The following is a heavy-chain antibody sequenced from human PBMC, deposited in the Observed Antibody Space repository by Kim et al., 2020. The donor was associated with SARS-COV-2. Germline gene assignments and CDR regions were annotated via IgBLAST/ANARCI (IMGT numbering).Heavy chain of an antibody. Sequence: DSVKGRFTISRDNAKNSLYLQMNSLRTEDTAVYYCARVIGSGYDRFYFDYWGQGTLVTVSS. D-gene: IGHD5-12*01. J-gene: IGHJ4*02. V-gene: IGHV3-11*04. CDR3: ARVIGSGYDRFYFDY.